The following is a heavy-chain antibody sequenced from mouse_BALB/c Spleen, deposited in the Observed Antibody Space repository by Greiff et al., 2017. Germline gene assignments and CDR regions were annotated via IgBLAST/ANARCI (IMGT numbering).Heavy chain of an antibody. D-gene: IGHD2-2*01. Sequence: EVQLQQSGPGLVKPSQSLSLTCTVTGYSITSDYAWNWIRQFPGNKLEWMGYISYSGSTSYNPSLKSRISITRDTSKNQFFLQLNSVTTEDTATYYCAREEDYGSYYAMDYWGQGTSVTVSS. J-gene: IGHJ4*01. CDR1: GYSITSDYA. CDR2: ISYSGST. CDR3: AREEDYGSYYAMDY. V-gene: IGHV3-2*02.